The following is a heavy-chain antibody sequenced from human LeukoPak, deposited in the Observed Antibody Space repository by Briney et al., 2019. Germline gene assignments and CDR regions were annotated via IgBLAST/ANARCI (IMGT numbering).Heavy chain of an antibody. Sequence: SETLSLTCTVSGGSISSYYWSWIRQPPGKGLEWIGYIYYSGSTYYNPSLKSRVTISVDTSKNQFSLKLNSVTAADTAVYYCARGGAFDGYNFPDWGQGTLVTVSS. D-gene: IGHD5-24*01. CDR2: IYYSGST. V-gene: IGHV4-59*08. CDR3: ARGGAFDGYNFPD. J-gene: IGHJ4*02. CDR1: GGSISSYY.